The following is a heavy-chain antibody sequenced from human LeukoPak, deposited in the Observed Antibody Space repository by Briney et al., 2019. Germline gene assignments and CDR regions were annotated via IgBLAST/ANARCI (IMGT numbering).Heavy chain of an antibody. V-gene: IGHV3-23*01. CDR2: ISGSGGST. CDR1: GFTFSSYA. CDR3: AKAQWYYYGSGTHWDY. Sequence: GGSLRLPCAASGFTFSSYAMSWVRQAPGKGLEWVSGISGSGGSTYYADSVKGRFTISRDNSKKTLYLQMNSLRAADTAIYYCAKAQWYYYGSGTHWDYWGQGTLVTVSS. J-gene: IGHJ4*02. D-gene: IGHD3-10*01.